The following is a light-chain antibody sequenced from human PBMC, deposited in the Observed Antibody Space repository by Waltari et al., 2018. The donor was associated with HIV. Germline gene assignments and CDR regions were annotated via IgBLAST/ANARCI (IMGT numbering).Light chain of an antibody. Sequence: QSALTQPASVSGSPGQSITISCTGSSSDVGAYNYVSWYQQHPVKAPKLIIYEVSNRPSGVSNRFSGSKSGSTASLTISGLQAEDEADYYCSSYTSGSAVLFGGWTKVTVL. CDR1: SSDVGAYNY. V-gene: IGLV2-14*01. CDR2: EVS. J-gene: IGLJ2*01. CDR3: SSYTSGSAVL.